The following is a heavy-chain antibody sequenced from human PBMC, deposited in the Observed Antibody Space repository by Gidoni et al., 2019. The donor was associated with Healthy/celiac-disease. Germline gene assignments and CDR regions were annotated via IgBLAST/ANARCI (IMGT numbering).Heavy chain of an antibody. D-gene: IGHD4-17*01. CDR2: ISSSSSYI. V-gene: IGHV3-21*01. J-gene: IGHJ5*02. Sequence: EVQLVESGGGLVKPGGSLRLSWAASGCTFSSYSMNWVRQAPGKGLEWVSSISSSSSYIYYADSVKGRFTISRDNAKNSLYLQMNSLRAEDTAVYYCARVPDYGGWFDPWGQGTLVTVSS. CDR3: ARVPDYGGWFDP. CDR1: GCTFSSYS.